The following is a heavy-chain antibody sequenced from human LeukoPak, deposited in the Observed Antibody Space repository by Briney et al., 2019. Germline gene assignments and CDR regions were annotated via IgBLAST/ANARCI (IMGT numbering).Heavy chain of an antibody. V-gene: IGHV3-23*01. CDR1: GFTFSSYA. D-gene: IGHD2-15*01. J-gene: IGHJ4*02. CDR3: AKSLVVAATRRGLYFDY. CDR2: ISGSGGST. Sequence: GGSLRLSCAASGFTFSSYAISWVRQAPGKGLEWVSAISGSGGSTYYADSVKGRFTISRDNSKNTLYLQMNSLRAEDTAVYYCAKSLVVAATRRGLYFDYWGQGNLVTVSS.